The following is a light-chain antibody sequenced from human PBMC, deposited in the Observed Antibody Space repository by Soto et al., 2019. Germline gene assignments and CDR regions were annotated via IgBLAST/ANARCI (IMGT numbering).Light chain of an antibody. CDR1: QSVSSN. CDR3: QQYNNWPLT. CDR2: GAS. J-gene: IGKJ4*01. Sequence: EIVMTQSPATLSVSPGERATLSCRASQSVSSNLAWYQQKPGQAPRLLIYGASTRATGIPAGFSGSGSGTEFTLTISRLQSEDFAVYYCQQYNNWPLTFGGGTKVEIK. V-gene: IGKV3-15*01.